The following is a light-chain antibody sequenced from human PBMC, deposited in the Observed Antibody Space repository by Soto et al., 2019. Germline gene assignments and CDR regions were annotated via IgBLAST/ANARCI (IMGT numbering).Light chain of an antibody. CDR2: KAS. Sequence: IHMSPTPSTLNGSLRHTVTITCRASQTISSWLAWYQQKPGKAPKLLIYKASTLKSGVPSRFSGSGSGTEFTLTISSLQPDDFATYYCQHYNSYSEAFGQGTKVDIK. CDR3: QHYNSYSEA. J-gene: IGKJ1*01. CDR1: QTISSW. V-gene: IGKV1-5*03.